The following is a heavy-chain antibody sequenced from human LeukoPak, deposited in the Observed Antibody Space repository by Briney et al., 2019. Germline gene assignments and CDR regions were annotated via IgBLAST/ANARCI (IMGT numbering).Heavy chain of an antibody. CDR1: GGSISSYY. Sequence: SETLSLTCTVSGGSISSYYWSWIRQPPGKGLEWIGYIYYSGSTNYNPSLKSRVTISVDTSKNQFPLKLSSVTAADTAVYYCARGLYGGIPFDYWGQGTLVTVSS. CDR2: IYYSGST. CDR3: ARGLYGGIPFDY. D-gene: IGHD4-23*01. J-gene: IGHJ4*02. V-gene: IGHV4-59*01.